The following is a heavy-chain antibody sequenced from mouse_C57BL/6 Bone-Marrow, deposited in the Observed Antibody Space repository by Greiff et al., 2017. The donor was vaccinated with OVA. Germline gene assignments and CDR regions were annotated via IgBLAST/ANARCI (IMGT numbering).Heavy chain of an antibody. J-gene: IGHJ2*01. CDR1: GYTFTSYW. CDR3: ARSWLLDY. Sequence: QVHVKQPGAELVMPGASVKLSCKASGYTFTSYWMHWVKQRPGQGLEWIGEIDPSDSYTNYNQKFKGKSTLTVDKSSSTAYMQLSSLTSEDSAVYYCARSWLLDYWGQGTTLTVSS. CDR2: IDPSDSYT. D-gene: IGHD2-2*01. V-gene: IGHV1-69*01.